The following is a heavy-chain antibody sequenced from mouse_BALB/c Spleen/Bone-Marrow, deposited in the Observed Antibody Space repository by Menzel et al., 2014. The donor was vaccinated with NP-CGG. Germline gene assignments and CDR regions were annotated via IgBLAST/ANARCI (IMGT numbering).Heavy chain of an antibody. D-gene: IGHD1-1*01. Sequence: GAELVKAGASVKLSGTASGFKIKDTYMHWVKQRPEQGLEWIGRIDPANGNTKYDPKFQGKATITADTSSNTAYLQLSSLTSEDSAVYYCASYYYGSIRFACWPQGTPLTPSA. CDR1: GFKIKDTY. J-gene: IGHJ3*01. V-gene: IGHV14-3*02. CDR2: IDPANGNT. CDR3: ASYYYGSIRFAC.